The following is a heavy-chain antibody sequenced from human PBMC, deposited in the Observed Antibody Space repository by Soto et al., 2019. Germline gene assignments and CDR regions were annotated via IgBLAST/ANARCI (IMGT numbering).Heavy chain of an antibody. CDR1: GGSIRSYY. CDR2: VYYSGIA. CDR3: ARGSMVRGPTPFDY. Sequence: SETLSLTCNVSGGSIRSYYLNWSRQPPGKTLECIGDVYYSGIANYNPSLKSRVTMSVDISKNQFSLKLNSVTAADTAVYYSARGSMVRGPTPFDYSGQGTLVTVSS. J-gene: IGHJ4*02. V-gene: IGHV4-59*01. D-gene: IGHD3-10*01.